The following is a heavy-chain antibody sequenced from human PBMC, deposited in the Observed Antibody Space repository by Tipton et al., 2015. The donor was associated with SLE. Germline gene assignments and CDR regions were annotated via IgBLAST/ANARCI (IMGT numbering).Heavy chain of an antibody. V-gene: IGHV3-43*01. J-gene: IGHJ6*02. D-gene: IGHD4-23*01. CDR2: LTWGGDHT. CDR1: GFRLDEYN. CDR3: AKAHLPNSYFDVMDL. Sequence: SLRLSCPVSGFRLDEYNMNWVRQTPEKGLEWVALLTWGGDHTNYADSFKGRSIISRDDDKTSLFLQMNSLRSEDSGVYYCAKAHLPNSYFDVMDLWGQGTPVTVSS.